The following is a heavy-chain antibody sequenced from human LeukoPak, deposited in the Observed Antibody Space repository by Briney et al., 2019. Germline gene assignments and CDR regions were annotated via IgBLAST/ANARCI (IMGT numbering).Heavy chain of an antibody. CDR1: GGSFSGHY. V-gene: IGHV4-34*03. CDR2: INHSGST. CDR3: EAYCGGDCWDAFDI. D-gene: IGHD2-21*02. J-gene: IGHJ3*02. Sequence: SEILSLTCAVYGGSFSGHYWTWIRQPPGKGLEWIGEINHSGSTNYNPSLKSRVTISVDKSKNQFSLKLSSVTAADTAVYYCEAYCGGDCWDAFDIWGQGTVVTVSS.